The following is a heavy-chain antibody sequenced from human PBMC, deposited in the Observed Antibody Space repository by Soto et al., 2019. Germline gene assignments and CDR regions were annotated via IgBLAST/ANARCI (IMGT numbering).Heavy chain of an antibody. D-gene: IGHD4-17*01. CDR3: AIADYGDDDY. Sequence: LVQSGAEAKKPGTSVKVSCKASGYTFSTSSISWVRQAPGQGLEWMGWIKAYSGSANYAPKLQGRVTMTTDTSTSTAYLEWRSLTSDDTAMYYCAIADYGDDDYWGQGTLVTVSS. J-gene: IGHJ4*02. CDR1: GYTFSTSS. V-gene: IGHV1-18*04. CDR2: IKAYSGSA.